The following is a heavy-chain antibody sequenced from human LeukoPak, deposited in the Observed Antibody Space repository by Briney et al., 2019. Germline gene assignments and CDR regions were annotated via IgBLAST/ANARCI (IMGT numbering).Heavy chain of an antibody. CDR1: GFTFSSYS. D-gene: IGHD6-19*01. J-gene: IGHJ5*02. Sequence: GESLRLSCAVSGFTFSSYSMNWVRQPPGKGLEWVSSISRSSIYIYYAAPVNGGFTISRDNAKNSLYLQMNSLRAEDTAVYYCARDKTSVAGSGYNWFDPWGQGILVTVSS. V-gene: IGHV3-21*01. CDR2: ISRSSIYI. CDR3: ARDKTSVAGSGYNWFDP.